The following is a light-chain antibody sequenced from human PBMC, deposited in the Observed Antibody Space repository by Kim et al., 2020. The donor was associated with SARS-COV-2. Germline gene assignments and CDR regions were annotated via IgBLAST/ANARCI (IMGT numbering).Light chain of an antibody. CDR1: SGSIASNY. V-gene: IGLV6-57*03. J-gene: IGLJ3*02. CDR3: QSYDSSNWV. Sequence: GKTITISSTPSSGSIASNYVQWYQQRPGSAPTTVIYEDNQRPSGVPDRFSGSIDSSSNSASLTISGLKTEDEADYYCQSYDSSNWVFGGGTKLTVL. CDR2: EDN.